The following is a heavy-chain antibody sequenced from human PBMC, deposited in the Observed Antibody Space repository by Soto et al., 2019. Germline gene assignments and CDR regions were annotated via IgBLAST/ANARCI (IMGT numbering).Heavy chain of an antibody. CDR2: IYYSGST. J-gene: IGHJ6*02. D-gene: IGHD4-4*01. Sequence: QVQLQESGPGLVKPSQTLSLTCTVSGGSISRGGYYWSWIRQHPGKGLEWIGYIYYSGSTYYNPSLKSRVTISVDTSKNQFSLKLSSVTAADTAVYYCARAHLRVTIEGYYYYGMDVWGQGTTVTVSS. V-gene: IGHV4-31*03. CDR3: ARAHLRVTIEGYYYYGMDV. CDR1: GGSISRGGYY.